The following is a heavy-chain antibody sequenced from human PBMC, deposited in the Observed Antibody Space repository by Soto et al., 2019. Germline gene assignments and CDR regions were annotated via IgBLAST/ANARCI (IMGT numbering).Heavy chain of an antibody. CDR2: IYYSGST. V-gene: IGHV4-39*01. CDR1: GGSLSSSSYY. Sequence: SETLSLTCTVSGGSLSSSSYYWGWIRQPPGKGLEWIGSIYYSGSTYYNPSLKSRVTISVDTSKNQFSLKLMSLSAADTAVYYCGRLEGLATISYYFDYWGQGALVTVSS. CDR3: GRLEGLATISYYFDY. J-gene: IGHJ4*02. D-gene: IGHD3-9*01.